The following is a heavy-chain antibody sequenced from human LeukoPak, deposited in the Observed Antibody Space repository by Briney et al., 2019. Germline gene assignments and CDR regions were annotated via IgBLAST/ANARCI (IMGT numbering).Heavy chain of an antibody. Sequence: SQTLSLTRTVSGGSISSGGYFWSWIRQPAGKGLEWVGRIYTSGSTNYNPSLKSRVTISPDTSKNQFSLKLSSVTAADTAVYYCARELAGYGKLDYWGQGILVTVSS. J-gene: IGHJ4*02. V-gene: IGHV4-61*02. CDR3: ARELAGYGKLDY. D-gene: IGHD2-15*01. CDR1: GGSISSGGYF. CDR2: IYTSGST.